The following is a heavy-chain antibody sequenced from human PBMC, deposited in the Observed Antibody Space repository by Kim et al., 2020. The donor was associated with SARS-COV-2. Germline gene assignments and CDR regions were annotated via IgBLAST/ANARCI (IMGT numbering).Heavy chain of an antibody. CDR1: GYTFTGYY. J-gene: IGHJ4*02. CDR3: ARDFPSAGWFGETYYFDY. V-gene: IGHV1-2*06. CDR2: INPNSGGT. Sequence: ASVKVSCKASGYTFTGYYMHWVRQAPGQGLEWMGRINPNSGGTNYAQKFQGRVTMTRDTSISTAYMELSRLRSDDTAVYYCARDFPSAGWFGETYYFDYWGQGTLVTVSS. D-gene: IGHD3-10*01.